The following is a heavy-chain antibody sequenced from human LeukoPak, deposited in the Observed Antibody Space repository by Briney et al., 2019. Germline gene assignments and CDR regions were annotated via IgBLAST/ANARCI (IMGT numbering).Heavy chain of an antibody. J-gene: IGHJ4*02. Sequence: GGSLRLSCAASGFTFSSYWMSWVRQAPGKGPEWVANIRQDGSEIYYVDSVKGRFTISRDNAKNSLFLQMYSLRAEDTAVYYCARDKQVGATHFDYWGQGTLVTVSS. CDR3: ARDKQVGATHFDY. D-gene: IGHD1-26*01. CDR2: IRQDGSEI. CDR1: GFTFSSYW. V-gene: IGHV3-7*01.